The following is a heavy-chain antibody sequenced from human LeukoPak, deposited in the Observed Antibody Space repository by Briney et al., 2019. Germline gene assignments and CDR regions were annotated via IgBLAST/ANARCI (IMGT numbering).Heavy chain of an antibody. CDR1: GFTFSDYY. CDR3: SRGTYPYSSDN. V-gene: IGHV3-74*01. CDR2: INGDGSRT. Sequence: GGSLRLSRAASGFTFSDYYMHWVRQAPGKGLLWISHINGDGSRTGYADSVKGRFTISRDNAKNILYLQMNSLRAEDTAVYYCSRGTYPYSSDNWGQGALVTVSS. J-gene: IGHJ4*02. D-gene: IGHD3-10*01.